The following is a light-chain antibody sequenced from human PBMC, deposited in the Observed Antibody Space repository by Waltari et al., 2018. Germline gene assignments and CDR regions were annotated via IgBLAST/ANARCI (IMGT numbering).Light chain of an antibody. J-gene: IGLJ2*01. CDR3: SSYTSSSSVV. Sequence: QSALTQPRPVSGSPGQSVTISCTGTSSDVGGYDYVSWYQHHPGKAPKLMICDVTKRPSGVPDRFSGSKSGNTASLTISGLQAEDEADYYCSSYTSSSSVVFGGGTKLTVL. CDR1: SSDVGGYDY. V-gene: IGLV2-11*01. CDR2: DVT.